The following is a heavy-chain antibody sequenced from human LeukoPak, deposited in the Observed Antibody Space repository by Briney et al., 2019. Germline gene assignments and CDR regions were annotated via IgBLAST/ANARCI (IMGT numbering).Heavy chain of an antibody. D-gene: IGHD3-22*01. CDR2: ISAYNGNT. Sequence: ASVNVSCMASGYTFTSYGISWVRQAPGQGVEWMGWISAYNGNTNYAQKLQGRVTMTTDTSTSTAYMELRSLRSDDTAVYYCARDGYYDSSGYYTDAFDIWGQGTMVTVSS. V-gene: IGHV1-18*01. CDR1: GYTFTSYG. J-gene: IGHJ3*02. CDR3: ARDGYYDSSGYYTDAFDI.